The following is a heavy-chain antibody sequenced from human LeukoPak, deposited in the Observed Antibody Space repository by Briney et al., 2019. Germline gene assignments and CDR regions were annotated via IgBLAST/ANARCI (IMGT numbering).Heavy chain of an antibody. V-gene: IGHV3-21*01. CDR2: ISSSSSYI. D-gene: IGHD4/OR15-4a*01. Sequence: GGSLRLSCAASGLTFSSYSMNWVRKAPGKGLEWVSSISSSSSYIYYADSVKGRFTISRDNAKNSLYLQMNSLRAEDTAVYYCAREGALPDAFDIWGQGTMVTVSS. CDR1: GLTFSSYS. J-gene: IGHJ3*02. CDR3: AREGALPDAFDI.